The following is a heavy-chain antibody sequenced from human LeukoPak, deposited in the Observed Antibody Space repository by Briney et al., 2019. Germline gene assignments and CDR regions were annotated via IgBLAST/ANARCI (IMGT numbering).Heavy chain of an antibody. CDR2: FDPEDGET. CDR3: ATSVPAARLVYYYYYMDV. J-gene: IGHJ6*03. Sequence: ASVEVSCKVSGYTLTELSMHWVRQAPGKGLEWMGGFDPEDGETIYAQKFQGRVTMTEDTSTDTAYMELSSLRSEDTAVYYCATSVPAARLVYYYYYMDVWGKGTTVTVSS. CDR1: GYTLTELS. V-gene: IGHV1-24*01. D-gene: IGHD2-2*01.